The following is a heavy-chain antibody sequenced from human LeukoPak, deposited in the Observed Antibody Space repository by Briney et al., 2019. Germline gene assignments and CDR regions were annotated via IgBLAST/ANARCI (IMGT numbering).Heavy chain of an antibody. CDR1: GGSISSYY. Sequence: SETLSLTCTVSGGSISSYYWSWIRQPPGKGLEWTGYIYYSGSTNYNPSLKSRVTISVDTSKNQFSLKLSSVTAADTAVYYCARVGHDYGDYYFDYWGQGTLVTVSS. CDR3: ARVGHDYGDYYFDY. D-gene: IGHD4-17*01. CDR2: IYYSGST. V-gene: IGHV4-59*01. J-gene: IGHJ4*02.